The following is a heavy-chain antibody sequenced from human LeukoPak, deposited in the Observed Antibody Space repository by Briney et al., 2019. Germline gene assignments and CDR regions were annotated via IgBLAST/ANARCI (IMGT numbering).Heavy chain of an antibody. J-gene: IGHJ4*02. V-gene: IGHV3-21*01. CDR3: AKDSVGWLQPIDY. CDR1: GFTFSSYS. Sequence: GGSLRLSCAASGFTFSSYSMNWVRQAPGKGLEWVSSISSSSSYIYYADSVKGRFTISRDNAKNSLYLQMNSLRAEDTAVCYCAKDSVGWLQPIDYWGQGTLVTVSS. CDR2: ISSSSSYI. D-gene: IGHD5-24*01.